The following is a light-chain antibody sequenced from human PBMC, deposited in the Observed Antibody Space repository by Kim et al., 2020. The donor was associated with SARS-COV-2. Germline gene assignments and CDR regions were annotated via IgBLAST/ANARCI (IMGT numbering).Light chain of an antibody. CDR1: QSLVHSDGNTY. V-gene: IGKV2-30*02. Sequence: PASISCRSSQSLVHSDGNTYLNWFHQRPGQSPRRLLYVVSKRDSEVPDRFSSSGSGTDFTLKISRVEAEDVGLYYCMQGAHWPHTFGGGTKVDIK. CDR3: MQGAHWPHT. J-gene: IGKJ4*01. CDR2: VVS.